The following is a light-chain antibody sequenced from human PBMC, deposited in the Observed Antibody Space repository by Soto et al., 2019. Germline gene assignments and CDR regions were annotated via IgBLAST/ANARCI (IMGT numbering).Light chain of an antibody. V-gene: IGKV1-5*01. CDR1: QSISSW. CDR3: QQYNSLST. Sequence: DIQMTQSPSTLSASVGDRVTITCRASQSISSWLAWYQQKPGKAPKLLIYDASSLESGVPSRFSGSGSGTEFTLTISSLQPVDFATYYCQQYNSLSTFGQGTKLEIK. J-gene: IGKJ2*02. CDR2: DAS.